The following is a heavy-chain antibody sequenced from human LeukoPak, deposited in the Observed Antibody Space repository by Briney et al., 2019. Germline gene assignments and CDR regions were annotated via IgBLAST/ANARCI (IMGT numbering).Heavy chain of an antibody. Sequence: ASVKVSRKSSGYTFTGYYMHWVGQAPGQGLDWMGWINPNSSGTNYAQKFQGRVTLTRDTSISTAYMELTRLRFDDTAVYYCASRGTTGTTGNYWGQGTLVTVSS. V-gene: IGHV1-2*02. CDR1: GYTFTGYY. J-gene: IGHJ4*02. CDR3: ASRGTTGTTGNY. CDR2: INPNSSGT. D-gene: IGHD1-1*01.